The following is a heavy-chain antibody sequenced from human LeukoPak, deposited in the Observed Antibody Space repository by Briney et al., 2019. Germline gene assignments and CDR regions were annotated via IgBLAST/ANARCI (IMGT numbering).Heavy chain of an antibody. V-gene: IGHV3-74*01. CDR3: AKEGSSESAPDY. J-gene: IGHJ4*02. Sequence: GGSLRLSCAASGSTFSGYWMHWVRRAPGKGLVWVSRINSDGSSTSYADSVKGRFTISRDNAKNTLYLQMNSLRAEDTAVYYCAKEGSSESAPDYWGQGTLVTVSS. CDR1: GSTFSGYW. D-gene: IGHD1-26*01. CDR2: INSDGSST.